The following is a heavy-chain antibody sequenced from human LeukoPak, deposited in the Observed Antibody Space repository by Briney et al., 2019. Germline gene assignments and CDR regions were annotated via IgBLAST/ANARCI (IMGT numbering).Heavy chain of an antibody. CDR1: VYTFTSYY. V-gene: IGHV1-46*03. D-gene: IGHD6-6*01. J-gene: IGHJ6*03. Sequence: ASVKVSCKASVYTFTSYYMHWVRQAPGQGLEWMGIINPSGGSTRNAQKFQGRVTMSRDTSTSAVYMELSSLRSEDTAVYYCARGDSSSSRFYYYYMDVWGKGTTVTVSS. CDR3: ARGDSSSSRFYYYYMDV. CDR2: INPSGGST.